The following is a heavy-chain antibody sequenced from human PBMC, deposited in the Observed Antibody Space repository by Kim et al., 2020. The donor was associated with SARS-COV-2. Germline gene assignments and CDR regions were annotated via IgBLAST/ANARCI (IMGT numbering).Heavy chain of an antibody. CDR1: GYTFTSYD. CDR3: ARGNLVEMATIGYFQH. D-gene: IGHD5-12*01. J-gene: IGHJ1*01. Sequence: ASVKVSCKASGYTFTSYDINWVRQATGQGLEWMGWMNPNSGNTGYAQKFQGRVTMTRNTSISTAYMELSSLRSEDTAVYYCARGNLVEMATIGYFQHWGQGTLVTVSS. CDR2: MNPNSGNT. V-gene: IGHV1-8*01.